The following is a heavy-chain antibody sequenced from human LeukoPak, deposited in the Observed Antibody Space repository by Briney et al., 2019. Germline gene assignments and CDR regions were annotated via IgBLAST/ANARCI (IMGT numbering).Heavy chain of an antibody. D-gene: IGHD3-10*01. V-gene: IGHV1-18*01. CDR2: ISAYNGNT. CDR1: GYTFTSYG. Sequence: ASVKVSCKASGYTFTSYGISWVRQAPGQGLEWMGWISAYNGNTNYAQKLQGRVTMTTDTSTSTAYMELRSLRSDDTAVYYCARFSAMRGSGGPLGDWGQGTLVTVSS. J-gene: IGHJ4*02. CDR3: ARFSAMRGSGGPLGD.